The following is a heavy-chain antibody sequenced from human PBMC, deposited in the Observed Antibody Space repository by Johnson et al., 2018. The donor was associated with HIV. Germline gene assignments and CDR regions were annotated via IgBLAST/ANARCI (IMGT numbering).Heavy chain of an antibody. D-gene: IGHD1-26*01. V-gene: IGHV3-52*01. CDR3: ARDWASGSYFWGRGAFDI. CDR1: GFTFSSSW. Sequence: EKLVESGGGLVQPGGSLRLSCAASGFTFSSSWMHWVCQAPEKGLEWVADIKCDGSEKYYADSVKGRFTISRDNSKNTLYLQMNSLRAEDTAVYYCARDWASGSYFWGRGAFDIWGQGTMVTVSS. J-gene: IGHJ3*02. CDR2: IKCDGSEK.